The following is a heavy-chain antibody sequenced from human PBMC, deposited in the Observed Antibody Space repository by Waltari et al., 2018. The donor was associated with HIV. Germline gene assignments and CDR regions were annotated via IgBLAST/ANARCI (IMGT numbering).Heavy chain of an antibody. CDR3: ARGGIAAVDHFDY. D-gene: IGHD6-13*01. V-gene: IGHV3-74*01. CDR1: GFTFSRYW. J-gene: IGHJ4*02. CDR2: INGDGNST. Sequence: EVQLVESGGGLVQPGGSLRLSCAASGFTFSRYWMHRVRQAPGKGLVWVSRINGDGNSTSYADTVKGRVTISRDNAKNTLYLQMNSLRAEDTAVYYCARGGIAAVDHFDYWGQGTLVTVSS.